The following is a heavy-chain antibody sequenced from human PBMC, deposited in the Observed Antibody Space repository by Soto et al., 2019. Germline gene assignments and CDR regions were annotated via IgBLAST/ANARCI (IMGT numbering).Heavy chain of an antibody. CDR1: GFTFTSSA. CDR2: IVVGSGNT. V-gene: IGHV1-58*01. CDR3: ALVVANRRAFDI. D-gene: IGHD3-22*01. Sequence: QMQLVQSGPEVKKPGTSVKVSCKASGFTFTSSAVQWVRQARGQRLEWIGWIVVGSGNTNYAQKFQERVTHTRDMSTSPAYMELSSLRSEDTAVYYCALVVANRRAFDIWGQGTMVTVSS. J-gene: IGHJ3*02.